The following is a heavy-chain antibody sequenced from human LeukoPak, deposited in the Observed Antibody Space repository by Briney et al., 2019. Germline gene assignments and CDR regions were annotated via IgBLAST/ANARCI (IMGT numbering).Heavy chain of an antibody. J-gene: IGHJ3*02. D-gene: IGHD1-26*01. CDR1: GYTFTNYA. Sequence: ASVKVSCKASGYTFTNYAMNWVRQVPGQGLEWMGWINTNTGNPTYAQGFTGRFVFSLDTSVSTAYLQISSLKAEDTAVYYCARSVVGAPDAFDIWGQGTMVTVSS. CDR2: INTNTGNP. V-gene: IGHV7-4-1*02. CDR3: ARSVVGAPDAFDI.